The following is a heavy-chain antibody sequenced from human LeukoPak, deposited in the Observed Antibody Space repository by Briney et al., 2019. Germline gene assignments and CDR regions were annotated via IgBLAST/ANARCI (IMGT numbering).Heavy chain of an antibody. CDR2: IYSGGST. Sequence: GGSLRLSCAASGFTFSNYWITWVRQAPGKGLEWVSVIYSGGSTYFADSVKGRFTISRDYSKNTLYLQINSLRAEDTAVYYCARALSSSWYAFRSNWFDPWGQGTLVSVSS. CDR1: GFTFSNYW. CDR3: ARALSSSWYAFRSNWFDP. J-gene: IGHJ5*02. D-gene: IGHD6-13*01. V-gene: IGHV3-53*01.